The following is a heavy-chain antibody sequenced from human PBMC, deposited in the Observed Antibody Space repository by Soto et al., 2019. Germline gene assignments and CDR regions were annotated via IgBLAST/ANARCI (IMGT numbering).Heavy chain of an antibody. J-gene: IGHJ6*02. D-gene: IGHD6-6*01. CDR2: VYYTGST. Sequence: QVQLQESGPGLVPPSQTLSLTCSVSGGSFDSGDYYWPWIRQPPGKFLENIWYVYYTGSTYYNPSLKSRFTISLDTSENQFSLKLNSVTAADTAVYFCAGSSSTSHYYGLDVWGQGTTVTVSS. V-gene: IGHV4-30-4*01. CDR1: GGSFDSGDYY. CDR3: AGSSSTSHYYGLDV.